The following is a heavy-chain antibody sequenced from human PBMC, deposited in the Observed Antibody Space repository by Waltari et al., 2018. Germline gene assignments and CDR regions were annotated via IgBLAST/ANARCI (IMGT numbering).Heavy chain of an antibody. CDR2: LYYSGIT. Sequence: QLHLQESGPGLVKPSETLFLTCTVSGASISISSYYWGWIRQPPGKGPQWIGSLYYSGITYYNPSLESRVSMSVDTSKNQLSLMLSAVTAADTAVYYCARDRIPATFRCWFDSWGPGTLVTVSS. CDR3: ARDRIPATFRCWFDS. V-gene: IGHV4-39*07. CDR1: GASISISSYY. D-gene: IGHD2-2*01. J-gene: IGHJ5*01.